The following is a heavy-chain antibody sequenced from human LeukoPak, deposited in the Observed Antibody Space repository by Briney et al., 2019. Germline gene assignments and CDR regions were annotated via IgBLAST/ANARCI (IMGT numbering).Heavy chain of an antibody. CDR2: ISGSGGST. CDR1: GFTFSSYA. J-gene: IGHJ4*02. D-gene: IGHD4-17*01. V-gene: IGHV3-23*01. CDR3: ANPTVVTGFDY. Sequence: GGSLRLSCAASGFTFSSYAMGWVRQAPGKGLEWVSAISGSGGSTYYADSVKGRFTISRDNSENTLYLQMNSLRAEDTAVYYCANPTVVTGFDYWGQGTLVTVSS.